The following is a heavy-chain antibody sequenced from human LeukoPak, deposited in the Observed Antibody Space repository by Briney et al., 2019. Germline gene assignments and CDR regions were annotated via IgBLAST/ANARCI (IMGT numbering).Heavy chain of an antibody. D-gene: IGHD6-19*01. CDR1: GFTFSSYW. Sequence: GGSLRVSCAASGFTFSSYWMSWVRQAPGKGLECVANIKQDGSEKYYVDSVKGRFTISRDNAKDSLYLQMNSLRAEDTAVYYCARTGLSSGWINYYYYYGMDVWGQGTTVTVSS. J-gene: IGHJ6*02. V-gene: IGHV3-7*01. CDR3: ARTGLSSGWINYYYYYGMDV. CDR2: IKQDGSEK.